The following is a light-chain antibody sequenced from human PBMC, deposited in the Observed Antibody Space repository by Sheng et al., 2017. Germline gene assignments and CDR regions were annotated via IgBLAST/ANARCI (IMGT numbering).Light chain of an antibody. J-gene: IGKJ1*01. CDR1: QSIDNW. CDR2: RAS. V-gene: IGKV1-5*03. CDR3: QQYKSSPGN. Sequence: DIQMTQSPSTLSAFVGDSVTITCRTSQSIDNWLAWYQQKPGKAPKLLISRASSLGSGVPSRFSGSGSGTEFTLSISSLQPDDFATFYCQQYKSSPGNFGQGTKVEIK.